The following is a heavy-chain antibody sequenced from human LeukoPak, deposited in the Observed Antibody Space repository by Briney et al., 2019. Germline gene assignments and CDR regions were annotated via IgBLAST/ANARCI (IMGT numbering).Heavy chain of an antibody. V-gene: IGHV3-7*03. Sequence: GGSLRLSCAASGFNFNNYWMSWLRQAPGKGLEWVANIKEDGSEKYYVDSVKGRFTISRDNAKNSLYLQMNGLRAEDTAVYYCARELIGVITDFDYWGQGTLVTVSS. J-gene: IGHJ4*02. CDR2: IKEDGSEK. D-gene: IGHD3-10*01. CDR1: GFNFNNYW. CDR3: ARELIGVITDFDY.